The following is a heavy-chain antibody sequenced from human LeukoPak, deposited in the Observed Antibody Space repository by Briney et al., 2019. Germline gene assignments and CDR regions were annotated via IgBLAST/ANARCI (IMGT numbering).Heavy chain of an antibody. CDR1: GFTFGDYA. V-gene: IGHV3-49*04. CDR2: IRSKAYGGTT. J-gene: IGHJ2*01. Sequence: GRSLRLSCTASGFTFGDYAMSWVRQAPGKGLKWVGFIRSKAYGGTTEYAASVKGRFTISRDDSKSIAYLQMNSLKTEDTAVYYCTRDVSGEPFIYWYFDLWGRGTLVTVSS. D-gene: IGHD3-10*01. CDR3: TRDVSGEPFIYWYFDL.